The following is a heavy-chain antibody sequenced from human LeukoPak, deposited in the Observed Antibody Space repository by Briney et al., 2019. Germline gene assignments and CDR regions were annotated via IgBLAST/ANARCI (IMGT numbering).Heavy chain of an antibody. Sequence: ASVKVSCKASGGTFSSYAISWVRQAPGQGLEWMGWINPNSGGTNYAQKFQGRVTMTRDTSISTAYMELSRLRSDDTAVYYCARPEYYDILTGYYSVWGQGTLVTVSS. D-gene: IGHD3-9*01. CDR3: ARPEYYDILTGYYSV. V-gene: IGHV1-2*02. CDR1: GGTFSSYA. CDR2: INPNSGGT. J-gene: IGHJ4*02.